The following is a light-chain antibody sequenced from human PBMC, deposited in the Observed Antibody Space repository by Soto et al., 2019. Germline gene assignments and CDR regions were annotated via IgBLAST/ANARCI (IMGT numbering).Light chain of an antibody. CDR3: QQSYSTPRT. V-gene: IGKV1-39*01. CDR1: PRIRSY. Sequence: DIQMTQSPSSLSASVGDRVTITCRARPRIRSYLNWYQQKPGKAPKLLIYGASSLQSGVPSRFSGSGSGTDFTLTISSLQPEDFATYYCQQSYSTPRTFGQGTKVEIK. J-gene: IGKJ1*01. CDR2: GAS.